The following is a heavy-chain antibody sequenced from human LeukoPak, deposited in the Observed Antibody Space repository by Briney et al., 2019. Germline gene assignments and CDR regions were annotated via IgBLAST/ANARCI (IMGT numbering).Heavy chain of an antibody. V-gene: IGHV4-4*07. J-gene: IGHJ6*03. CDR2: IYTSGST. CDR3: ARDLYYYYYMDV. Sequence: SETLSLTCTVSGASISSYYWSWIRQPAGKGLEWIGRIYTSGSTNYNPSLKSRVTMPVDTSKNQFSLKLSSVTAADTAVYYCARDLYYYYYMDVWGKGTTVTVSS. CDR1: GASISSYY.